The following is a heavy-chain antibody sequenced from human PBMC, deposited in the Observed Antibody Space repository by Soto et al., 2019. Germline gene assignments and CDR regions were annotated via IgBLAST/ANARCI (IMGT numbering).Heavy chain of an antibody. J-gene: IGHJ6*03. CDR1: GFTFSSYA. V-gene: IGHV3-23*01. CDR2: ISGSGGST. Sequence: GGSLRLSCAASGFTFSSYAMSWVRQAPGKGLEWVSAISGSGGSTYYADSVKGRFTISRDNSKKTLYLQMNSLTSEDTAVYYCAKVFGSGSYCPDYYYYYMDVWGKGTTVTVSS. CDR3: AKVFGSGSYCPDYYYYYMDV. D-gene: IGHD3-10*01.